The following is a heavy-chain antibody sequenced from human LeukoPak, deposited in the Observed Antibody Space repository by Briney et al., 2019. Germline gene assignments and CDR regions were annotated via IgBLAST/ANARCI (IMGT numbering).Heavy chain of an antibody. D-gene: IGHD6-6*01. CDR3: AKDAYSSSVYAFDI. CDR2: ISSSSSTI. V-gene: IGHV3-48*01. Sequence: SGGSLRLSCAASGFTFSSYSMNWVRQAPGKGLEWVSYISSSSSTIYYADSVKGRFTISRDNSKNTLYLQMNSLRAGDTAVYYCAKDAYSSSVYAFDIWGQGTMVTVSS. CDR1: GFTFSSYS. J-gene: IGHJ3*02.